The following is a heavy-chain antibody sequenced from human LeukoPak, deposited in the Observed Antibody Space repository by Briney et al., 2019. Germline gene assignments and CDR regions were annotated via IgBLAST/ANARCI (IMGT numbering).Heavy chain of an antibody. V-gene: IGHV3-23*01. CDR3: AKEQRIRHCSEGVCMEGYYFDY. Sequence: GGSLRLSCTGTGFNFNMFAMHWVRQAPGKGLEWVSGLSRSGTTTNYADSVKGRFTISRDRSPHTMFLQLNSLRPEDTAVYYCAKEQRIRHCSEGVCMEGYYFDYWGQGTLVTVSS. CDR1: GFNFNMFA. D-gene: IGHD2-15*01. CDR2: LSRSGTTT. J-gene: IGHJ4*02.